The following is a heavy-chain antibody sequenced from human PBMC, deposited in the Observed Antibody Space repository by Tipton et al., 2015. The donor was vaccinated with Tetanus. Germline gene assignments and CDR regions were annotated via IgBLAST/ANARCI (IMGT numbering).Heavy chain of an antibody. CDR1: GGSLSTFY. Sequence: PGLVKPSETLSLTCSISGGSLSTFYWSWIRQVPGKGLEWIGYIYYSGSTNYNPSLKSRVTMSVDTSKNQFSLKLSSVTAADTAVYYCARDRGLTTGGGIGMDVWGQGTTVTVSS. J-gene: IGHJ6*02. D-gene: IGHD4-17*01. CDR3: ARDRGLTTGGGIGMDV. V-gene: IGHV4-59*01. CDR2: IYYSGST.